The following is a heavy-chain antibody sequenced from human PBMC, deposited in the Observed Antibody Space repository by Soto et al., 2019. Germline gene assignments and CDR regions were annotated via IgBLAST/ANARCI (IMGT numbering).Heavy chain of an antibody. Sequence: QVQLVESGGGVVQPGRSLRLSCAASGFTFSSYGMHWVRQAPGKGLEWVAVISYDGSNKYYADSVKGRFTISRDNSKNTLYLQMNSLRAEDTAVYYCAFGREGAFDIWGQGTMVTVSS. J-gene: IGHJ3*02. CDR3: AFGREGAFDI. V-gene: IGHV3-30*03. D-gene: IGHD3-10*01. CDR1: GFTFSSYG. CDR2: ISYDGSNK.